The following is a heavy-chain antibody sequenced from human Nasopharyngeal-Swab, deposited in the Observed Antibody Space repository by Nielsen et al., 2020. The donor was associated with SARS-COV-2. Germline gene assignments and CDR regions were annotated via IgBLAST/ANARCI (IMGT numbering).Heavy chain of an antibody. CDR3: AKHLMATIKAYGMDV. D-gene: IGHD5-24*01. Sequence: LSLTCAASGFTFSSYGMHWVRQAPGKGLAWVAVISYDGTDKYYTDSVKGRFTISRDNSKNTLYLQMKNLRAEDTAVYYCAKHLMATIKAYGMDVWGQGTTVTVSS. J-gene: IGHJ6*02. CDR2: ISYDGTDK. V-gene: IGHV3-30*18. CDR1: GFTFSSYG.